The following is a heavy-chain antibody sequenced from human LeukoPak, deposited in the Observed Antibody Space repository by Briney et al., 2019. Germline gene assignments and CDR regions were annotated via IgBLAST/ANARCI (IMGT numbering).Heavy chain of an antibody. J-gene: IGHJ6*03. Sequence: SETLSLTCTVSGGSISSSSYYWGWIRQPAGKGLEWIGRIYTSGSTNYNPSLKSRVTISVDTSKNQFSLKLSSVTAADTAVYYCARGASGYYPVYYYYYMDVWGKGTTVTISS. D-gene: IGHD3-22*01. CDR2: IYTSGST. CDR1: GGSISSSSYY. V-gene: IGHV4-61*02. CDR3: ARGASGYYPVYYYYYMDV.